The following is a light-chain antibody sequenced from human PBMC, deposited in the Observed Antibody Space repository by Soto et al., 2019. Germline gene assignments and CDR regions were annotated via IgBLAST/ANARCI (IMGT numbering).Light chain of an antibody. J-gene: IGKJ2*01. CDR1: QSISSW. CDR3: QQYNSYSREYT. CDR2: DAS. Sequence: DIQMTQSPSTLSASVGDKVTITCRASQSISSWLAWYQQKPGKAPKLLIYDASSLESGVPSRFSGRGSGTEFTLPISRLQPDDFATYYCQQYNSYSREYTFGQGTKLQIK. V-gene: IGKV1-5*01.